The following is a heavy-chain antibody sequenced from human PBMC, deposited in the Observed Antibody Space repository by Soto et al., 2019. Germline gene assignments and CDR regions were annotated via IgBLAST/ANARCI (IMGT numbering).Heavy chain of an antibody. CDR1: GFTFSSYA. V-gene: IGHV3-23*01. Sequence: GGSLRLSCAASGFTFSSYAMSWVRQAPGKGLEWVSAISGSGVSTYYADSVKGRFTISRDNSKNTLYLQMNSLRAEDTAVYYCAKSPGMYYYDSSGYYHYDYRGQGTLVTVSS. D-gene: IGHD3-22*01. J-gene: IGHJ4*02. CDR2: ISGSGVST. CDR3: AKSPGMYYYDSSGYYHYDY.